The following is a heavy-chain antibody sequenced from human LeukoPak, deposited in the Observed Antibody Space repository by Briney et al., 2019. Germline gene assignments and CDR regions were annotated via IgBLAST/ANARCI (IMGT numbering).Heavy chain of an antibody. CDR1: GFTFSSYS. J-gene: IGHJ3*02. CDR2: ISSSSSYI. CDR3: ARDFWRSDAFDI. V-gene: IGHV3-21*01. D-gene: IGHD3-3*01. Sequence: GGSLRLSCAASGFTFSSYSMNWVRQAPGKGLEWVSSISSSSSYIYYADSVKGRFTISRDNAKNSLYLQMNSLRAEDTAVYYCARDFWRSDAFDIWGQGTMVTVSS.